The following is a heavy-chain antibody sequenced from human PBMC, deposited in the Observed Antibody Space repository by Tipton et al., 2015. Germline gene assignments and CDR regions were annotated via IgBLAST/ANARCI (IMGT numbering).Heavy chain of an antibody. Sequence: TLSLTCAVSGGSISSDNWWSWVRQPPGKGLEWIGEIYHSGSTNYNPSLKSRVTISVDTSKNQFSLNIYSVTAADTAVYYCARGVRVGNTGYYSDYWGQGTLVTVSA. J-gene: IGHJ4*02. CDR2: IYHSGST. V-gene: IGHV4-4*02. CDR1: GGSISSDNW. CDR3: ARGVRVGNTGYYSDY. D-gene: IGHD3-22*01.